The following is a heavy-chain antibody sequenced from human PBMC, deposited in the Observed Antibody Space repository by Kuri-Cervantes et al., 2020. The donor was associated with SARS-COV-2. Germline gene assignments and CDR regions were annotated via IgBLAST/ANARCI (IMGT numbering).Heavy chain of an antibody. D-gene: IGHD6-19*01. Sequence: GESLKISCAASGFTFSSYGMHWVRQAPGKGLEWVAFIRYDGSNKYYADSAKGRFTISRDNSRNTLYLQMNSLRAEDTAVYYCAKGIAVAGTGGFDYWGQGTLVTVSS. CDR3: AKGIAVAGTGGFDY. CDR1: GFTFSSYG. V-gene: IGHV3-30*02. J-gene: IGHJ4*02. CDR2: IRYDGSNK.